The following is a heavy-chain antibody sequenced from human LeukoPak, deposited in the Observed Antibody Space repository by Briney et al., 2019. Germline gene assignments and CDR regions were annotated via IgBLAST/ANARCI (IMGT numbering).Heavy chain of an antibody. J-gene: IGHJ6*02. Sequence: GGSLRLSCAASGFTFSSYAMHWVRQAPGKGLEWVAVISYDGSNKYYADSVKGRFTISRDNSKNTLYLQMNSLRAEDTAVYYCARARFLEWLLYGYGMDVWGQGTTVTVS. D-gene: IGHD3-3*01. CDR2: ISYDGSNK. V-gene: IGHV3-30*04. CDR3: ARARFLEWLLYGYGMDV. CDR1: GFTFSSYA.